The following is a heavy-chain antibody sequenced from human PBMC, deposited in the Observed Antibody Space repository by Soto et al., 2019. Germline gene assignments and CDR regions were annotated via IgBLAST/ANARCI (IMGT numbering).Heavy chain of an antibody. CDR3: ARRYSSVWYYWFDP. CDR1: GGSVSSGSYY. V-gene: IGHV4-61*01. CDR2: IDYSGST. Sequence: ETLSLTCTVSGGSVSSGSYYWSWLRQPPGEGLEWIGNIDYSGSTKYNPSLTSRVTIAEDTSKNHLSLKLSSVTAADTAVYYCARRYSSVWYYWFDPWGQGTLVTV. D-gene: IGHD6-19*01. J-gene: IGHJ5*01.